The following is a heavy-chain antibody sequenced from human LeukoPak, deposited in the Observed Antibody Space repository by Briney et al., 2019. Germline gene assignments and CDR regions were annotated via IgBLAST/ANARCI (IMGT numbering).Heavy chain of an antibody. V-gene: IGHV1-46*01. CDR2: INPSGGST. D-gene: IGHD6-13*01. CDR1: GYTFTSYY. CDR3: ARVDWGTVAAAI. J-gene: IGHJ4*02. Sequence: ASVKVPCKASGYTFTSYYMHWVRQAPGQGLEWMGIINPSGGSTSYAQKFQGRVTMTRDTSTSTVYMELSSLRSEDTAVYYCARVDWGTVAAAIWGQGTLVTVSS.